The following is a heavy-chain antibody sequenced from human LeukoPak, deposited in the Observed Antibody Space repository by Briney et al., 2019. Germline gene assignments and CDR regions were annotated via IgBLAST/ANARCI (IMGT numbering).Heavy chain of an antibody. V-gene: IGHV3-23*01. CDR2: ISGGGRST. CDR1: GFTFSSYA. J-gene: IGHJ4*02. CDR3: ARERYFDY. Sequence: GGSLRLSCAASGFTFSSYAMSWVRQAPGKGLEWVSTISGGGRSTDYADSVKGQFTISRDNSKNTLYLQMNSLRAEDTAVYYCARERYFDYWGQGTLVTVSS.